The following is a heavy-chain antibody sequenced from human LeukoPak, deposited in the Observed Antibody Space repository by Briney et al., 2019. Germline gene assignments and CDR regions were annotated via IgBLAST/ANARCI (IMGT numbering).Heavy chain of an antibody. D-gene: IGHD3-10*01. J-gene: IGHJ4*02. V-gene: IGHV4-34*01. CDR2: INHSGST. CDR1: GGSFSGYY. Sequence: SETLSLTCAVYGGSFSGYYWSWIRQPPGKGLEWIGEINHSGSTNYNPSLKSRVTISVDASKNQFSLNLISVTAADTAVYYCASFYGSGFSSDYWGQGTLVTVSS. CDR3: ASFYGSGFSSDY.